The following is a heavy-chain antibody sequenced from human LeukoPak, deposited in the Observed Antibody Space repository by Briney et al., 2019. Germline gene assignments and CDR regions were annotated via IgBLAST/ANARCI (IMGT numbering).Heavy chain of an antibody. CDR1: GFTFSSYS. CDR3: ARGLYDFWSGYSPFDY. Sequence: PGGSLRLSCAASGFTFSSYSMNWVRQAPGKGLEWVSSISSSSSYIYYADSVKGRFTISRDNAKNSLYLQMNSLRAEDTAVYYCARGLYDFWSGYSPFDYWGQGTLVTVSS. J-gene: IGHJ4*02. CDR2: ISSSSSYI. V-gene: IGHV3-21*01. D-gene: IGHD3-3*01.